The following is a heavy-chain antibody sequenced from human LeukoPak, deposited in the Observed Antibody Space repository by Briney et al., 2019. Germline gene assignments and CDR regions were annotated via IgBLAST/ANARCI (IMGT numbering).Heavy chain of an antibody. J-gene: IGHJ4*02. CDR1: GFTFSDYY. V-gene: IGHV3-11*04. CDR3: ARDGRGITPTYYFDY. D-gene: IGHD3-10*01. Sequence: GGSLRLSCAASGFTFSDYYMSWIRQAPGKGLEWVSYISSSGSTIHYADSVKGRFTISRDNAKNSLNLQMNSLRAEDTAVYYCARDGRGITPTYYFDYWGQGTLVTVSS. CDR2: ISSSGSTI.